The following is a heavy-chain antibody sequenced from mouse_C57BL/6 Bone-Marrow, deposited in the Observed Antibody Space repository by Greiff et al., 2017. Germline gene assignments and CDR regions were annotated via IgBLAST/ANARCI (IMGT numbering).Heavy chain of an antibody. CDR3: ARWGGYYYGSSTIDY. J-gene: IGHJ2*01. CDR2: ISSGSSTI. V-gene: IGHV5-17*01. D-gene: IGHD1-1*01. CDR1: GFTFSDYG. Sequence: EVQVVESGGGLVKPGGSLKLSCAASGFTFSDYGMHWVRQAPEKGLEWVAYISSGSSTIYYADTVKGRFTISRDNAKNTLFLQMTSLRSEDTAMYYCARWGGYYYGSSTIDYWGQGTTLTVSP.